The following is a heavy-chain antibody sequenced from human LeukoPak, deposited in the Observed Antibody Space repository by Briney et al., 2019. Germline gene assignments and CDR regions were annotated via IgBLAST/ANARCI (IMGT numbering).Heavy chain of an antibody. D-gene: IGHD6-13*01. V-gene: IGHV3-11*04. Sequence: GGSLRLSCAASGFTFSDYYMSWIRQAPGKGLEWVSYISSSGSTIYYADSVKGRFTISRDNAKNSLYLQMNSLRAEDTAVYYCAGFIAAPYYFDYWGRGTLVTVSS. CDR3: AGFIAAPYYFDY. CDR2: ISSSGSTI. CDR1: GFTFSDYY. J-gene: IGHJ4*02.